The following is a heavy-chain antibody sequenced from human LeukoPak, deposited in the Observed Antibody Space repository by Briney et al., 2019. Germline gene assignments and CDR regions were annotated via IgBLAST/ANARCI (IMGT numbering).Heavy chain of an antibody. Sequence: SETPSLTCTVSGGSFSSHDWSWIRQPPGKGLEWIGYIYYSGSSKYNPSLKSRVTITVDTSKNQFSLKLSSVTAADSAVYYCARLYDSSGYTNWLDPWGQGTLVTVSS. D-gene: IGHD3-22*01. CDR1: GGSFSSHD. J-gene: IGHJ5*02. CDR3: ARLYDSSGYTNWLDP. V-gene: IGHV4-59*11. CDR2: IYYSGSS.